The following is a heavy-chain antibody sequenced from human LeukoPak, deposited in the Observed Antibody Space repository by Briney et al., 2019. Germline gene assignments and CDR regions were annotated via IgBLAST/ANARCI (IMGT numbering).Heavy chain of an antibody. D-gene: IGHD3-22*01. Sequence: GASVKVSCKASGGTFSSYAISWVRQAPGQGLEWMGGIIPIFGTANYAQKFQGRVTITADESTSTAYMELSSLRSEDTAAYYCARDRRVTMTGGLGLWGRGTLVTVSS. CDR3: ARDRRVTMTGGLGL. J-gene: IGHJ2*01. V-gene: IGHV1-69*13. CDR1: GGTFSSYA. CDR2: IIPIFGTA.